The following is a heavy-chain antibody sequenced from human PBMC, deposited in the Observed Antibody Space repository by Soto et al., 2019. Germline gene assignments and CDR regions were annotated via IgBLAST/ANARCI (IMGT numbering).Heavy chain of an antibody. CDR1: GWSFRAAA. V-gene: IGHV3-73*01. D-gene: IGHD5-18*01. J-gene: IGHJ4*02. CDR3: TTLNSLGPDY. CDR2: IRSKTNNYAT. Sequence: PGGSLRLSCAASGWSFRAAAMHWVRQASGRGLEWIGRIRSKTNNYATIYSASVKGRFIISRDDSKNTAYLEMTSLKYEDTAVYYCTTLNSLGPDYSRQGSLVAVSS.